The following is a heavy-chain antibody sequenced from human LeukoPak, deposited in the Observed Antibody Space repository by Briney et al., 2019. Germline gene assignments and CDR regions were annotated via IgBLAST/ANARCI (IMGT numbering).Heavy chain of an antibody. CDR2: ISSNNEFI. CDR1: GFTFSSFS. J-gene: IGHJ6*03. CDR3: ARNERSGSSYYYYYMDV. D-gene: IGHD3-3*01. Sequence: GGSLRLSCAASGFTFSSFSMNWVRQAPGKGLEWVSSISSNNEFIYYADSVKGRFTISRDNAKNSLYLQLNSLRAEDMAVYYCARNERSGSSYYYYYMDVWGKGTTVTVSS. V-gene: IGHV3-21*01.